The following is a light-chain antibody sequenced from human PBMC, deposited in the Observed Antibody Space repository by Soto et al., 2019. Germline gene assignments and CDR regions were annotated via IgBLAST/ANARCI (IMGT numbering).Light chain of an antibody. CDR3: QQYETFPLT. CDR1: QSISGW. V-gene: IGKV1-5*03. Sequence: DIQMTQSPATLSASVGDRVTIGCRASQSISGWLAWYQQKPGKAPKLLIYKASILESGVPSRFSGSGSATGFTLAISSLQPEDFASYSCQQYETFPLTFGGGTKV. CDR2: KAS. J-gene: IGKJ4*01.